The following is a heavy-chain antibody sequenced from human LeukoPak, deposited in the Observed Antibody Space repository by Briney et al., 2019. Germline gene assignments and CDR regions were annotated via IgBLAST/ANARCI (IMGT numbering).Heavy chain of an antibody. CDR1: GYTFTDYY. CDR3: ATGRPAASDY. J-gene: IGHJ4*02. V-gene: IGHV1-69-2*01. D-gene: IGHD6-13*01. Sequence: ASVKVSCKVSGYTFTDYYMHWVQQAPGKGLEWMGLVDPEDGETIYAEKFRGRVTITADTSTDTAYMELSSLRSEDTAVYYCATGRPAASDYWGQGTLVTVSS. CDR2: VDPEDGET.